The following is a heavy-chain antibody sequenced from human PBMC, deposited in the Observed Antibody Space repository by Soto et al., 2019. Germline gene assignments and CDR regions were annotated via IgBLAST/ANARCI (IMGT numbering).Heavy chain of an antibody. D-gene: IGHD2-15*01. Sequence: EVQLLESGGGLVQPGGSLRLSCAASGLTFKDYAMSWVRQAPGKGLEWVSAISGSGGAAFYADSVKGRFIISRDNSKNTLDLQMNSLRAEDTAVYYCAKDGYCSGGSCYDLYFDYWGQGALVTVSS. J-gene: IGHJ4*02. CDR3: AKDGYCSGGSCYDLYFDY. V-gene: IGHV3-23*01. CDR2: ISGSGGAA. CDR1: GLTFKDYA.